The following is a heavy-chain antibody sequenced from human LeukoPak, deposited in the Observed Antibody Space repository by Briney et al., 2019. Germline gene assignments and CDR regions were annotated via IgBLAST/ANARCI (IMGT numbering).Heavy chain of an antibody. Sequence: GGSLRLSCAASGFFFSDPYMEWVRQAPGKGLEWVGRIKNKAKSYTTEYAASVKGRFTISRDDSKNSPYLQMDSLKTEDTAVYFCARSRLGALDYWGQGTLVTVPS. J-gene: IGHJ4*02. CDR1: GFFFSDPY. V-gene: IGHV3-72*01. CDR2: IKNKAKSYTT. D-gene: IGHD1-26*01. CDR3: ARSRLGALDY.